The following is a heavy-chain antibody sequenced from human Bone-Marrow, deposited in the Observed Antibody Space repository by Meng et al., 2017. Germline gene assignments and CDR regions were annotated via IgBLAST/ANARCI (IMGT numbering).Heavy chain of an antibody. V-gene: IGHV2-5*02. CDR1: GLSLSTSGVG. J-gene: IGHJ4*02. CDR2: IYWDDDK. Sequence: ITLKASGPTRVKPTPTLTLHCTFSGLSLSTSGVGVGWIRQPPGKALEWLALIYWDDDKRYSPSLKSRLTITKDTSNNQVVLTMTNMDSVDTATYYCAHTGGSSGYYWKYFDYWGQGTLVTVSS. D-gene: IGHD3-22*01. CDR3: AHTGGSSGYYWKYFDY.